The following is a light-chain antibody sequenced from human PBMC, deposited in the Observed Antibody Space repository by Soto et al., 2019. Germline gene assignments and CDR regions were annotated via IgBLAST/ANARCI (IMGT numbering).Light chain of an antibody. Sequence: EIVLTQSPATLSLSPGERATLSCRASQSVSSYLAWYQQNPGQAPRLLIYGTSTRAPGIAARFSGSGSGTEFTLTISSLQSEDVAVYYCQQYVHWPPGTFGQGTKVDIK. CDR3: QQYVHWPPGT. CDR1: QSVSSY. CDR2: GTS. V-gene: IGKV3-15*01. J-gene: IGKJ1*01.